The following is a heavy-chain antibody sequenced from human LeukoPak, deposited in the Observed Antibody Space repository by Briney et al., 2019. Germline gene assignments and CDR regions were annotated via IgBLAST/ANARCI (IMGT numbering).Heavy chain of an antibody. J-gene: IGHJ6*03. Sequence: SETLSLXCAVYGGSYSGYYWSWIRQPPGKGLESIGEVNHSGGTIYKSSLKSRITISVDTSKNQFSLKLSSVTAAGTAIYYCARGRRADCIRINCRRGMDYYYYMDVWGKGTAVTVSS. V-gene: IGHV4-34*01. CDR2: VNHSGGT. CDR1: GGSYSGYY. D-gene: IGHD3-3*02. CDR3: ARGRRADCIRINCRRGMDYYYYMDV.